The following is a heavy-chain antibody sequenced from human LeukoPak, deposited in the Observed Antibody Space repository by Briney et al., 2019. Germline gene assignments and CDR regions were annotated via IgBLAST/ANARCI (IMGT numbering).Heavy chain of an antibody. Sequence: TSETLSLTCAVYGGSFRGYYWSWIRQPPGKGLEWIGEINHSGSTNYNPSLKSRVTISVDTSKNQFSLKLSSVTAADTAVYYCARGSTYYGSGSYRGYYYYYGMDVWGQGTTVTVSS. V-gene: IGHV4-34*01. CDR2: INHSGST. CDR3: ARGSTYYGSGSYRGYYYYYGMDV. D-gene: IGHD3-10*01. J-gene: IGHJ6*02. CDR1: GGSFRGYY.